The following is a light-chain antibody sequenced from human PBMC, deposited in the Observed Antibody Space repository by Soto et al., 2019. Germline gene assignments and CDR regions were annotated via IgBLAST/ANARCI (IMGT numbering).Light chain of an antibody. CDR2: GAS. Sequence: EIVLTQSPGTLSLSPGERATLSCRASQSVSSSYLAWYQQKPGQAPRLLIYGASSRATGIPDRFSGSGSGTNFTLTISRLEPEDFALYYCQQYGSSPFTFGPGTKVDMK. CDR1: QSVSSSY. V-gene: IGKV3-20*01. CDR3: QQYGSSPFT. J-gene: IGKJ3*01.